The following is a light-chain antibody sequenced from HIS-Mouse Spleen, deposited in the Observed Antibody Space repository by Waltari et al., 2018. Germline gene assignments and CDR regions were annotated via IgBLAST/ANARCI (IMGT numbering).Light chain of an antibody. CDR2: STS. V-gene: IGLV7-43*01. Sequence: TVVTQESSLTVSPGGTVTLTCASSTGAVTSGYYPNWFQQKPGQAPRALIYSTSNKHPWTPARFSGSLLGGKAALTLSGVQPEDEAEYYCLLYYGGAQVFGGGTKLTVL. CDR1: TGAVTSGYY. CDR3: LLYYGGAQV. J-gene: IGLJ2*01.